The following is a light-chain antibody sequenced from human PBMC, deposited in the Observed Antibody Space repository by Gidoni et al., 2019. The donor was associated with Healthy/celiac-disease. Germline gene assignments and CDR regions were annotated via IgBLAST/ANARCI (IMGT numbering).Light chain of an antibody. J-gene: IGKJ5*01. CDR2: GAS. V-gene: IGKV3-15*01. CDR1: QSVSSN. CDR3: QQYNNWPPA. Sequence: EIVMTPSPATLSVSPGESATLSCRASQSVSSNLAWYQQKPGQAPRLLIYGASTRATGIPARFSGSGSGTEFTLTISSLQSEDFAVYYCQQYNNWPPAFGQGTRLEIK.